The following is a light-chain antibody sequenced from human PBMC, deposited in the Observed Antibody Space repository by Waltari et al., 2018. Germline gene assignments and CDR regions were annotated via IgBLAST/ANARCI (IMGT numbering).Light chain of an antibody. Sequence: EVVMTQSPATLSVSPGERATLSCRASHGISDNLAWYQQKPGQAPRPLIYGAFTRATCIPARFTGSGSGTEFTLTINSLQSEDSAVYYCQQYNRWPPITFGQGTRLEIK. J-gene: IGKJ5*01. CDR2: GAF. V-gene: IGKV3-15*01. CDR3: QQYNRWPPIT. CDR1: HGISDN.